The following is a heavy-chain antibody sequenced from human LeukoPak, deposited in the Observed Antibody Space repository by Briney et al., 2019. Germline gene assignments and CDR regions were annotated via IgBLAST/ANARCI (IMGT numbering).Heavy chain of an antibody. J-gene: IGHJ4*02. CDR2: IYAGGST. V-gene: IGHV3-53*01. D-gene: IGHD5-24*01. Sequence: GGSLRLSCAASRFTFSTYSMNWVRQAPGKGLEWVSIIYAGGSTYYADSVKGRFTISRDNSKNTVYLQMNSLRAEDTAVYYCARADDGYKYWGQGTLVPVSS. CDR3: ARADDGYKY. CDR1: RFTFSTYS.